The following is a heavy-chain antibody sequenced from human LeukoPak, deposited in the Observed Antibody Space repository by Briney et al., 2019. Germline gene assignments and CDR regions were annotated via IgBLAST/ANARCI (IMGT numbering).Heavy chain of an antibody. Sequence: PGGSLRLSCAASGFFFDSYSLNWVRQAPGKGLEWISYITAGSDTIFYADSVEGRFTISRDNSKNSLYLQMNSLRVEDTAVYYCARDGVHYDSSGYYRYYFDLWGQGTLVTVSS. J-gene: IGHJ4*02. CDR1: GFFFDSYS. CDR2: ITAGSDTI. V-gene: IGHV3-48*01. D-gene: IGHD3-22*01. CDR3: ARDGVHYDSSGYYRYYFDL.